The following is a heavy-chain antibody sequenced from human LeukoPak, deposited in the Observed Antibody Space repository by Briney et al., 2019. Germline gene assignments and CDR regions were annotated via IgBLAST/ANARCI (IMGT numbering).Heavy chain of an antibody. CDR3: ARVPGLGRYSGSYYSDY. V-gene: IGHV4-4*02. CDR1: GGSISSSNW. J-gene: IGHJ4*02. Sequence: PSETLSLTCAVSGGSISSSNWWSWVRQPPGKGLEWIGEIYHSGSTNYNPSLKSRVTISVDKSKNQFSLKVSSVTAADTAVYYCARVPGLGRYSGSYYSDYWGQGTLVTVSS. D-gene: IGHD1-26*01. CDR2: IYHSGST.